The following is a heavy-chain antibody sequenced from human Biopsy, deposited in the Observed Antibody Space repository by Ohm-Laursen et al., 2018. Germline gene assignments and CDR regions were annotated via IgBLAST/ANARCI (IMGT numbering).Heavy chain of an antibody. Sequence: RISCNASGGTFRNSAINWVRQAPGQGLEWMGGFIPMFNTGKDAQNFQGRVTMTADKSTNTVYMELTSLRSDDTAMYYCARSMLGASTGDDAFDVWGQGTFVIVSS. CDR3: ARSMLGASTGDDAFDV. CDR2: FIPMFNTG. D-gene: IGHD1-26*01. J-gene: IGHJ3*01. CDR1: GGTFRNSA. V-gene: IGHV1-69*06.